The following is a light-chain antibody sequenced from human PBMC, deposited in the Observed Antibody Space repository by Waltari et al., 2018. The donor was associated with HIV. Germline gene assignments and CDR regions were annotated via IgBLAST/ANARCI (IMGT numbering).Light chain of an antibody. CDR1: SSDVGGYNS. CDR3: CSYAGSYTFV. CDR2: DVT. Sequence: QSALTQPRSVSGSPGQSVTISCTGSSSDVGGYNSVSLYQQYPGRAPKLMIYDVTKRPSGVPDRFSGSKSGNTASLTISGLRAEDETDYYCCSYAGSYTFVFGTGTKVTVL. V-gene: IGLV2-11*01. J-gene: IGLJ1*01.